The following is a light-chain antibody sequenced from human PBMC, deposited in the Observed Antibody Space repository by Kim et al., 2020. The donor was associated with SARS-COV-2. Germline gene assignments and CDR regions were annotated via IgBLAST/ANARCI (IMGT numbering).Light chain of an antibody. V-gene: IGLV3-21*04. CDR2: YNS. CDR1: NIGSKS. J-gene: IGLJ3*02. Sequence: SYELTQPPSVSVAPGKTAMITCGGNNIGSKSVHWYQQKPGQAPVLVIYYNSDRPSGIPERVSGSNSGNTATLTIRRVEAGDEADYYCQVWDTSSDHWVFG. CDR3: QVWDTSSDHWV.